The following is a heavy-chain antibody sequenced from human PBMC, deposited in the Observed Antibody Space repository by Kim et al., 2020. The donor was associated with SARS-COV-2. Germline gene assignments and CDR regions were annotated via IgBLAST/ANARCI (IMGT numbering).Heavy chain of an antibody. V-gene: IGHV4-34*01. J-gene: IGHJ4*02. CDR2: ISHSGST. D-gene: IGHD3-10*01. CDR1: GGRALSGHH. CDR3: ARELTLGSGSYYPAIDS. Sequence: SETLSLTCVVYGGRALSGHHWSLIRHPPGTGLEWIGEISHSGSTTYNPSLKSRVSISVDTSKNQLSLKLSSVTAADTSVYYCARELTLGSGSYYPAIDSWGQGTMVTVSS.